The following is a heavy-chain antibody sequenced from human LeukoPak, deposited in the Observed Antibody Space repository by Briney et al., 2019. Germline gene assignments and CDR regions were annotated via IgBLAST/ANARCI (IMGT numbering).Heavy chain of an antibody. D-gene: IGHD3-22*01. V-gene: IGHV1-69*04. CDR3: ARDRTHYYYDRSGYYHQDAFDI. CDR2: IIPILGIS. J-gene: IGHJ3*02. CDR1: GGSFSRYP. Sequence: SVKVSCKASGGSFSRYPVNWVRQAPGQGLEWLGRIIPILGISNYAQKFQDRVTITADKSTSTAYMELRSLRSEDTAVYYCARDRTHYYYDRSGYYHQDAFDIWGQGTMVTVSS.